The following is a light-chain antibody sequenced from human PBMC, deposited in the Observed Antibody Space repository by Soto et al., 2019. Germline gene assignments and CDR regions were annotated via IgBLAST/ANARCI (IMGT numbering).Light chain of an antibody. V-gene: IGKV3-20*01. J-gene: IGKJ1*01. CDR2: GAS. Sequence: EIVLTQSPATLSFSPGERVTLSCRASQSVSSNYLAWYQQKPGQAPRVLIYGASSRTTGIPDRFSGSGSGTDFTLTISRLEPEDFAVYYCQQYHNSPLTFGQGTKVDIK. CDR3: QQYHNSPLT. CDR1: QSVSSNY.